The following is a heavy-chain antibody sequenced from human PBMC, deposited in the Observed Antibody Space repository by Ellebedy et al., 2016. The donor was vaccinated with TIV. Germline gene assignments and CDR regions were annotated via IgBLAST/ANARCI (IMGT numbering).Heavy chain of an antibody. D-gene: IGHD1-26*01. CDR1: GFTFDDYA. J-gene: IGHJ4*02. Sequence: PGGSLRLSCAASGFTFDDYAMHCVRQAPGKGLEWVSGISGNSGSIGYADSVKGRFTISRDNAKNSLYLQMNSLRAEDTAVYYCAKDLFPSSSGPFDYWGQGTLVTVSS. V-gene: IGHV3-9*01. CDR3: AKDLFPSSSGPFDY. CDR2: ISGNSGSI.